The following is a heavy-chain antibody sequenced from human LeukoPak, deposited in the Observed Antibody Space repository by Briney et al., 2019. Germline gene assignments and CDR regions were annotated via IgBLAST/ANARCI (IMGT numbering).Heavy chain of an antibody. J-gene: IGHJ6*03. CDR3: ARVSYCSSTSCYGGIYYYYYYMDV. D-gene: IGHD2-2*01. Sequence: ASVKVSCKASGYTFTSYYMHWVRQAPGQGLEWMGIINPSGGSTSYAQKFQGRVTMTRDMSTSTVYMELSSLRSEDTAVYYCARVSYCSSTSCYGGIYYYYYYMDVWGKGTTVTISS. V-gene: IGHV1-46*01. CDR1: GYTFTSYY. CDR2: INPSGGST.